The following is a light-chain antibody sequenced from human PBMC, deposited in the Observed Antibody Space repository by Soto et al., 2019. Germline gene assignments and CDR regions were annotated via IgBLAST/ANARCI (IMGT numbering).Light chain of an antibody. CDR3: QQRSNWS. CDR2: DAS. Sequence: EIVLTQSPATLSLSPGERATLSCRASQSVSSYLAWYQQKPGQAPRLLIYDASNRATGIPARFSGSGSGTDFTLTISGLAPEDFAVYYCQQRSNWSFGQGTRLEIK. CDR1: QSVSSY. V-gene: IGKV3-11*01. J-gene: IGKJ5*01.